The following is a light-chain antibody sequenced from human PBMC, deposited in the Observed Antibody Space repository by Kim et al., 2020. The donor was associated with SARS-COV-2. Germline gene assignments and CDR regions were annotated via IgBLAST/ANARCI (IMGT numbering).Light chain of an antibody. CDR2: GVS. J-gene: IGKJ1*01. Sequence: EIVLTQSPVTLSVSPGDRATLSCRASQNVNTNLVWYQHKPGQAPSLLIYGVSTRATGIPARFSGSGSGTEFTLNINSLQSEDCAVYYCKQSNNSPRTFGQGTKVDIK. CDR3: KQSNNSPRT. CDR1: QNVNTN. V-gene: IGKV3-15*01.